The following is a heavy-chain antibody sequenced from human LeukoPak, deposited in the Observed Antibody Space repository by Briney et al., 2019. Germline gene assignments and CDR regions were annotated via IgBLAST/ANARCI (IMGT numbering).Heavy chain of an antibody. D-gene: IGHD5-24*01. CDR3: ARARDGYNWDAFDI. J-gene: IGHJ3*02. V-gene: IGHV1-18*01. CDR2: ISAYNGNT. Sequence: ASVKASCKASGYTFTSYGISWVRQAPGQGLEWMGWISAYNGNTNYAQKLQGRVTMTTDTSTSTAYMELRSLRSDDTAVYYCARARDGYNWDAFDIWGQGTMVTVSS. CDR1: GYTFTSYG.